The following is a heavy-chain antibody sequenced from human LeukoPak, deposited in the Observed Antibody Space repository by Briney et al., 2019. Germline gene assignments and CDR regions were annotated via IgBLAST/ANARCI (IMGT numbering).Heavy chain of an antibody. D-gene: IGHD1-14*01. V-gene: IGHV3-30*02. CDR2: TPYDGRKE. Sequence: GGSLRLSCAASGFTFSSYGMHWVRQAPGKGLEWVAFTPYDGRKEYYADSVKGRFTISRDNSKNTLYLQMNNLKSEDTAVYYCAKDSRYYYIDYWGQGTLVTASS. J-gene: IGHJ4*02. CDR3: AKDSRYYYIDY. CDR1: GFTFSSYG.